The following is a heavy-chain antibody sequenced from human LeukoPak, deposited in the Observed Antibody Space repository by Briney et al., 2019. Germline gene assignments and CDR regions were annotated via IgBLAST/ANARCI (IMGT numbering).Heavy chain of an antibody. D-gene: IGHD3-10*01. CDR3: ARAPLNVVRGVISWFDP. CDR2: IYHSGST. J-gene: IGHJ5*02. V-gene: IGHV4-30-2*01. CDR1: GGSISSGGYS. Sequence: SQTLSLTCAVSGGSISSGGYSWSWTRQPPGKGLEWIGYIYHSGSTYYNPSLKSRVTISVDRSKNQFSLKLSSVTAADTAVYYCARAPLNVVRGVISWFDPWGQGTLVTVSS.